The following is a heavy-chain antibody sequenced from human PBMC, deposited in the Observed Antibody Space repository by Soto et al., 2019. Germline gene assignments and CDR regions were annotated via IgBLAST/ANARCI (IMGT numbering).Heavy chain of an antibody. Sequence: QVQLQQWGAGLLKPSETLSLTCAVYGGSFSGYYWSWIRQPPGKGLEWIGEINHSGSTNYNPSLKSRVTISVDTSKNQFSLKLSSVTAADTAVYYCARSPSRSYYDSSRMRPSRNYYFDYWGQGTLVTVSS. J-gene: IGHJ4*02. V-gene: IGHV4-34*01. CDR3: ARSPSRSYYDSSRMRPSRNYYFDY. CDR1: GGSFSGYY. D-gene: IGHD3-22*01. CDR2: INHSGST.